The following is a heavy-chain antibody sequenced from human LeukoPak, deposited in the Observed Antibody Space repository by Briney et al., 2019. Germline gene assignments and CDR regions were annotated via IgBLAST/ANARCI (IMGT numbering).Heavy chain of an antibody. J-gene: IGHJ4*02. Sequence: PSETLSLTCTVSGGSISSSSYYWGWIRQPPGKGLEWIGSIYYSGSTYYNPSLKSRVTIFVDTSKNQFSLKLSSVTAADTAVYYCARLAVTTTANVIDYWGQGTLVTVSS. D-gene: IGHD4-17*01. CDR1: GGSISSSSYY. CDR3: ARLAVTTTANVIDY. V-gene: IGHV4-39*01. CDR2: IYYSGST.